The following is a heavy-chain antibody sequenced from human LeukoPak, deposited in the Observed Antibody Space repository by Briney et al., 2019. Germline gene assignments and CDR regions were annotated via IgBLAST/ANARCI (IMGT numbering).Heavy chain of an antibody. CDR3: ARVLVVSSDAFDI. CDR2: ISTYTGNT. Sequence: GVSVKVSCKTSGYTFTSYAISWVRQAPGQGLECMGWISTYTGNTDYAQKLQGRVIMTTDTSTSTAYMELRSLSSDDTAVYYCARVLVVSSDAFDIWGQGTMDSVCS. V-gene: IGHV1-18*01. J-gene: IGHJ3*02. D-gene: IGHD3-22*01. CDR1: GYTFTSYA.